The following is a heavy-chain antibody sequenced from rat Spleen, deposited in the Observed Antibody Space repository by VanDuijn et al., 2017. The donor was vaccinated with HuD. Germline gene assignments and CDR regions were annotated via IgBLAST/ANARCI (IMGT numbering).Heavy chain of an antibody. CDR2: INSAGST. Sequence: EVQLQESGPGLVKPSQSLSLTCSVTGYSIASRYRWNWIRKIPGNKLEWMGYINSAGSTHFNPSLKSRISITRDTSNNQFFLQVNSVTAEDTAIYYCARLHYGLDYWGQGTLVTVSS. V-gene: IGHV3-3*01. J-gene: IGHJ3*01. CDR1: GYSIASRYR. CDR3: ARLHYGLDY. D-gene: IGHD1-7*01.